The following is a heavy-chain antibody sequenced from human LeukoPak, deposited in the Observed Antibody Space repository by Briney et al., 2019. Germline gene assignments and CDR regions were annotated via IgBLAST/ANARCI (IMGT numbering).Heavy chain of an antibody. V-gene: IGHV1-18*04. CDR2: ISAYNGNT. Sequence: EASVNVSCKASGYTFTSYGISWVRQAPGQGLEWMGWISAYNGNTNYAQKLQSRVTMTTDTSTSTAYMELRSLRSDDTAVYYCARYGSGSYGYYYYGMDVWGKGTTVTVSS. D-gene: IGHD3-10*01. CDR1: GYTFTSYG. CDR3: ARYGSGSYGYYYYGMDV. J-gene: IGHJ6*04.